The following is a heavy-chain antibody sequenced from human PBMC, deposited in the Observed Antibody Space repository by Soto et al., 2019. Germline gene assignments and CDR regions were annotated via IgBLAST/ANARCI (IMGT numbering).Heavy chain of an antibody. CDR3: ARDLFLGIAAAQGLPLDYYYYGMDV. D-gene: IGHD6-13*01. CDR2: ISAYNGNT. CDR1: GYTFTSYG. V-gene: IGHV1-18*01. Sequence: VASVKVSCKASGYTFTSYGISWVRQAPGQGLEWMGWISAYNGNTNYAQKLQGRVTMTTDTSTSTAYMELRSLRSDDTAVYYCARDLFLGIAAAQGLPLDYYYYGMDVWGQGTTVTVSS. J-gene: IGHJ6*02.